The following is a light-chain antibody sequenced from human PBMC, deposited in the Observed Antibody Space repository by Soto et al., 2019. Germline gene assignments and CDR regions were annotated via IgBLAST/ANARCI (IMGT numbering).Light chain of an antibody. J-gene: IGLJ3*02. CDR1: RSDIGTYNF. CDR2: DVS. CDR3: TSFSSTSTPWV. V-gene: IGLV2-14*03. Sequence: QSALTQPASVSGSPGQSITISCAGTRSDIGTYNFVSWYQQHPGKAPKLIIYDVSDRPSGISNRFSASKSGNTASLTISGLQADDEADYHCTSFSSTSTPWVFGGGTQLTVL.